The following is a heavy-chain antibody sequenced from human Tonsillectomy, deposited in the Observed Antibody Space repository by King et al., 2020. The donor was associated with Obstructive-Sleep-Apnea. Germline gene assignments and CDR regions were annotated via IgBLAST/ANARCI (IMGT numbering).Heavy chain of an antibody. CDR3: AKDNSSGWYRGLDY. D-gene: IGHD6-19*01. J-gene: IGHJ4*02. V-gene: IGHV3-9*01. CDR2: ISWDSGSI. CDR1: GFIFEDYA. Sequence: VQLVESGGGLVQPGRSLRLSCAASGFIFEDYAMHWVRQAPGKGLEWCSGISWDSGSIGYVDSLKGRVTISRDNAKNTLHLQMNSLRAEDTAFYYCAKDNSSGWYRGLDYWGQGTLVIVSS.